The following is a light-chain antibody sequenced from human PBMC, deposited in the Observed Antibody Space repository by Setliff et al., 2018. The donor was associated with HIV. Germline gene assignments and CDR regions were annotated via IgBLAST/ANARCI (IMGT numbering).Light chain of an antibody. CDR2: EVN. CDR3: TSYTTTSTLV. J-gene: IGLJ2*01. CDR1: RSDVGAYNY. V-gene: IGLV2-14*01. Sequence: LTQPASVSGSPGQSITISCTGSRSDVGAYNYVSWYQQYPGKAPKLLISEVNKRPSGVSNRFSGSKTGITASLTISGLQAEDESDYYCTSYTTTSTLVFGGGTKVTVL.